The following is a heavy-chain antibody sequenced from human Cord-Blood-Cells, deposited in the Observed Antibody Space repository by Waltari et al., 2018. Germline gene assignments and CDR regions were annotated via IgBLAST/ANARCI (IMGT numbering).Heavy chain of an antibody. V-gene: IGHV1-3*01. D-gene: IGHD6-6*01. CDR1: GYPFTSYA. CDR3: ARDEYSSSYYYYYMDV. CDR2: INAGNGNT. Sequence: QVQLVQSGAEVKKPGASVKVSCKASGYPFTSYAMHWVRQAPGQRLEWMGWINAGNGNTKYSQKFQGRVTITRDTSASTAYMELSSLRSEDTAVYYCARDEYSSSYYYYYMDVWGKGTTVTVSS. J-gene: IGHJ6*03.